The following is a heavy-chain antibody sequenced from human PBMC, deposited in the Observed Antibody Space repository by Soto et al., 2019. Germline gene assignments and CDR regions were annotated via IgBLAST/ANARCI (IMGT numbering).Heavy chain of an antibody. V-gene: IGHV4-39*01. J-gene: IGHJ4*02. CDR3: ARHGSY. CDR2: IYFSGTT. CDR1: GVSISDTSYY. Sequence: SETLSLTCNVSGVSISDTSYYWGWIREPPGKGLDWIGTIYFSGTTFYNPSLKSRLTISVHTSKNQFSLRLRSVTAADTAVYYCARHGSYWGQGTMVTVSS.